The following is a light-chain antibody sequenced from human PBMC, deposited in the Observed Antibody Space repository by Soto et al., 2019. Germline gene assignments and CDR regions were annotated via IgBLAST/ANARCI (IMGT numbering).Light chain of an antibody. CDR3: QSYDSSLSGYYV. CDR1: SSNIGAGYD. V-gene: IGLV1-40*01. CDR2: GNS. J-gene: IGLJ1*01. Sequence: QSALTQPPSVSGAPWQRVTISCTGSSSNIGAGYDVHWYQQLPGTAPKLLIYGNSNRPSGVPDRFSGSKSGTSASLAITGLQAEDEADYYCQSYDSSLSGYYVFGTGTKLTVL.